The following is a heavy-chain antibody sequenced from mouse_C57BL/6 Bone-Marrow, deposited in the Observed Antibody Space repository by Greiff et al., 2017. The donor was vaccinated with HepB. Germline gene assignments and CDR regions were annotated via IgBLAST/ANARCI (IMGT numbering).Heavy chain of an antibody. CDR3: TKAYYSNYEDY. Sequence: VQGVESGAELVRPGASVTLSCKASGYTFTDYEMHWVKQTPVHGLEWIGAIDPETGGTAYNQKFKGKAILTADKSSSTAYMELRSLTSEDSAVYYCTKAYYSNYEDYWGQGTTLTVSS. J-gene: IGHJ2*01. V-gene: IGHV1-15*01. CDR2: IDPETGGT. CDR1: GYTFTDYE. D-gene: IGHD2-5*01.